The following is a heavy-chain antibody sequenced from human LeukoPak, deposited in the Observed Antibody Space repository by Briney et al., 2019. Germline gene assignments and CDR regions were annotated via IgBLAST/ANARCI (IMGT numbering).Heavy chain of an antibody. CDR1: GGSISTSSYY. J-gene: IGHJ5*02. Sequence: PSETLSLTCTVSGGSISTSSYYWGWIRQPPGKGLEWIGSIYYSGSTYYSPSLKGRVTISVDTSKNQFSLKLSSVTAADTAVYYCARYQLLLYNWFDPWGQGTLVTVSS. D-gene: IGHD2-2*01. V-gene: IGHV4-39*01. CDR2: IYYSGST. CDR3: ARYQLLLYNWFDP.